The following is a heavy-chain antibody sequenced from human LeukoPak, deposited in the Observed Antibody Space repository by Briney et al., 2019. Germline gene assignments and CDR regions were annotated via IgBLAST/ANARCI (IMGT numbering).Heavy chain of an antibody. J-gene: IGHJ4*02. V-gene: IGHV1-18*01. CDR3: AKGGTTVTTFFGY. D-gene: IGHD4-17*01. CDR1: GGTFSSYA. CDR2: ISAYNGNT. Sequence: ASVKVSCKASGGTFSSYAISWVRQAPGQGLEWMGWISAYNGNTNYAQKLQGRVTMTRDMSTSTVYMELSSLRSEDTAVYYCAKGGTTVTTFFGYWGQGTLVTVSS.